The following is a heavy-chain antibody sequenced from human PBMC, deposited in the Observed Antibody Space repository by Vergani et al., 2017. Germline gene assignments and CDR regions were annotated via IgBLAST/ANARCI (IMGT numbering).Heavy chain of an antibody. CDR2: ISNDGSNK. CDR3: ARGFTSSSSTSLDY. Sequence: QVQLVESGGGVVQPGRSLRLSCAASGFTFSPYAMNWVRQGPGKGLEWVAVISNDGSNKFYADSVKGLITISRDNSRNTVYLEMNSLRVEDTALYYCARGFTSSSSTSLDYWGQGTLLTVSS. V-gene: IGHV3-30-3*01. D-gene: IGHD6-6*01. J-gene: IGHJ4*02. CDR1: GFTFSPYA.